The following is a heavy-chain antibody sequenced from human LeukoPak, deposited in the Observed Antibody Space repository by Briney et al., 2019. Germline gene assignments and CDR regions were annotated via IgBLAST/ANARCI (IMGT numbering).Heavy chain of an antibody. CDR3: AKGRRTGFVDY. V-gene: IGHV3-30*18. J-gene: IGHJ4*01. CDR1: IFVFSEYY. D-gene: IGHD1-1*01. CDR2: ITNDGSRQ. Sequence: GGSLRLSCEPSIFVFSEYYMHWVRLAPGKGLEWLAVITNDGSRQFYADSVKGRFTVSRDNSKSLLFLQMESLRHDDTGIYYCAKGRRTGFVDYWGHGALVTVSS.